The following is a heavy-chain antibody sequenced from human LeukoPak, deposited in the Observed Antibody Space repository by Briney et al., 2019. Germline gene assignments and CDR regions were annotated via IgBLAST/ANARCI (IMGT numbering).Heavy chain of an antibody. D-gene: IGHD6-19*01. CDR3: AREGIAVASYYYYGMDV. V-gene: IGHV3-48*02. J-gene: IGHJ6*02. CDR2: ISSSSSTI. Sequence: PGGSLRLSCAASGFTFSSYSMNWVRQAPEKGLEWVSYISSSSSTIYYADSVKGRFTISRDNAKNSLYLQMNSLRDEDTAVYYCAREGIAVASYYYYGMDVWGQGTTVTVSS. CDR1: GFTFSSYS.